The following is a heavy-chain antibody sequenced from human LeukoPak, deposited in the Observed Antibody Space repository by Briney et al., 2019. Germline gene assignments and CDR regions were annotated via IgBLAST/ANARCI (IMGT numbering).Heavy chain of an antibody. CDR1: GYTFTSYY. J-gene: IGHJ6*02. V-gene: IGHV1-46*01. CDR2: INPSGGST. Sequence: ASVKVSCKASGYTFTSYYMHWVRQAPGQGVEWMGIINPSGGSTSYAQKFQGRVTMTRDTSTSTVYMELSSLRSEDTAVYYCARVGCSGGSCYLRYYYYGMDVWGQGTTVTVSS. CDR3: ARVGCSGGSCYLRYYYYGMDV. D-gene: IGHD2-15*01.